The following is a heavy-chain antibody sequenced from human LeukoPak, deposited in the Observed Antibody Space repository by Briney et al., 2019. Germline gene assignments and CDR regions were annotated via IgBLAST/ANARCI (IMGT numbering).Heavy chain of an antibody. CDR3: AKSLGVGAYTRHKGFDQ. D-gene: IGHD6-6*01. Sequence: PGGSLRLSCAASGFTFSSYAMNWVRQAPGKGLEWVSSISGSDGSTYYADFVKGRFTISRDNSKNTLHLQMNSLRAEDTAVYYCAKSLGVGAYTRHKGFDQWGQGTLVTVSS. CDR1: GFTFSSYA. J-gene: IGHJ4*02. V-gene: IGHV3-23*01. CDR2: ISGSDGST.